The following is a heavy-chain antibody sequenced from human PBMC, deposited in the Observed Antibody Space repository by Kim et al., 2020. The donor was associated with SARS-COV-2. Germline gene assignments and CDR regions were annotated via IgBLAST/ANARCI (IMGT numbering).Heavy chain of an antibody. V-gene: IGHV3-15*01. CDR1: GFTFSNAW. Sequence: GGSLRLSCAASGFTFSNAWMSWVRQAPGKGLEWVGRIKSKTDGGTTDYAAPVKGRFTISRDDSKNTLYLQMNSLKTEDTAVYYCTTAFDCSSTSCHIDYWGQGTLVTVSS. J-gene: IGHJ4*02. CDR2: IKSKTDGGTT. CDR3: TTAFDCSSTSCHIDY. D-gene: IGHD2-2*02.